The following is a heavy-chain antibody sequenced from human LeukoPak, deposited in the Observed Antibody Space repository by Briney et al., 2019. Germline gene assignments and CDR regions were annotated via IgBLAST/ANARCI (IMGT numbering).Heavy chain of an antibody. D-gene: IGHD3-16*02. V-gene: IGHV1-18*01. CDR3: ARDLRDYVWGSYRPSDY. CDR2: ISAYNGNT. Sequence: GASVKVSCKASGYTFTSYGISWVRQAPGQGLERMGWISAYNGNTNYAQKLQGRVTMTTDTSTSTAYMELRSLRSDDTAVYYCARDLRDYVWGSYRPSDYWGQGTLVTVSS. CDR1: GYTFTSYG. J-gene: IGHJ4*02.